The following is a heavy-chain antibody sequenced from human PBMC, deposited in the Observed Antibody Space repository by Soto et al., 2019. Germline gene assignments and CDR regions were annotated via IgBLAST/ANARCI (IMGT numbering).Heavy chain of an antibody. CDR2: IYSGGST. J-gene: IGHJ6*02. D-gene: IGHD4-4*01. V-gene: IGHV3-53*01. Sequence: EVQLVESGGGLIQPGGSLRLSCAASGFTVSSNYMSWVRQAPGKGLEWVSVIYSGGSTYYADSVKGRFTISRDNSKNTLYLQMNSLRAEDTAVYYCARDSVTDYYYYYGMDVWGQGTTVTVSS. CDR1: GFTVSSNY. CDR3: ARDSVTDYYYYYGMDV.